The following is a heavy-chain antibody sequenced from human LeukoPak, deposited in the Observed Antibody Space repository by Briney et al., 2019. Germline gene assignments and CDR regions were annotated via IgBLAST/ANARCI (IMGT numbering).Heavy chain of an antibody. CDR2: IRSKTAGGTT. CDR1: GFSFTDAW. V-gene: IGHV3-15*01. J-gene: IGHJ4*02. Sequence: GGSLRLSCAASGFSFTDAWMTWVRQAPGKGLDWVGRIRSKTAGGTTDLAAPVKGRFSISRDDSKNTLYLQMNSLKTEDTAVYYCARDLYSVFDWGQGTLVTVSS. D-gene: IGHD2-21*01. CDR3: ARDLYSVFD.